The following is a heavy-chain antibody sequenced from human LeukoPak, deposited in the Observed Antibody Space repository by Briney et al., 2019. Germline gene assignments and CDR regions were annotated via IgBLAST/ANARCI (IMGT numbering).Heavy chain of an antibody. CDR3: ARVASGGPIPY. V-gene: IGHV3-48*03. Sequence: PGGSLRLSCAASGFTFSSYEMNWVRQAPGKGLEWVSYISSSGSTIYYADSVKGRFTISRDNAKNSLYLQMNSLRAGDTAVYYCARVASGGPIPYWGQGTLVTVSS. CDR2: ISSSGSTI. J-gene: IGHJ4*02. CDR1: GFTFSSYE. D-gene: IGHD2-15*01.